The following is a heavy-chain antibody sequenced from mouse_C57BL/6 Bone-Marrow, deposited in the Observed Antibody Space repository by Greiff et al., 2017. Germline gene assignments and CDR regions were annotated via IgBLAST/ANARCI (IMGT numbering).Heavy chain of an antibody. CDR1: GFSLSTFGMG. Sequence: QVTLKESGPGILQPSQTLSLTCSFSGFSLSTFGMGVGWIRQPSGKGLEWLAHIWWDDDKYYNPALKSRLTISKDTSKNQGFLKIANVDTADTATYYCARMKEGYYDYDWFAYWGQGTLVTVSA. CDR3: ARMKEGYYDYDWFAY. D-gene: IGHD2-4*01. V-gene: IGHV8-8*01. CDR2: IWWDDDK. J-gene: IGHJ3*01.